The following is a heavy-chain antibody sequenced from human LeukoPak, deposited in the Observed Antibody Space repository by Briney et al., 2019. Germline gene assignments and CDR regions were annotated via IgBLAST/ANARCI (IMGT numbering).Heavy chain of an antibody. CDR3: ARGGLPGGFDY. V-gene: IGHV3-74*01. CDR1: GFTLSNSW. Sequence: GGSLRLSCAASGFTLSNSWMFWVRQAPGKGLVWVSDINNDGSRTSYADSVKGRFTISRDGAKNTLFLQMNSLRAEDTAVYYCARGGLPGGFDYWGQGTLVTVSS. D-gene: IGHD7-27*01. CDR2: INNDGSRT. J-gene: IGHJ4*02.